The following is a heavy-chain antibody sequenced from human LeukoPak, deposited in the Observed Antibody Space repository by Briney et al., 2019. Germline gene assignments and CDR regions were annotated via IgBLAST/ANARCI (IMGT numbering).Heavy chain of an antibody. Sequence: GGSLRLSCAPSGFTFSRHGMHWVRQAPGKGLEWVAIISNDGSRKYYAHSVEGRFTISRDNSKNTLYLQMDSLRAEDTAVYYCARDRAWNYFDFWGQGTLVTVSS. D-gene: IGHD3-3*01. V-gene: IGHV3-30*03. CDR3: ARDRAWNYFDF. CDR1: GFTFSRHG. J-gene: IGHJ4*02. CDR2: ISNDGSRK.